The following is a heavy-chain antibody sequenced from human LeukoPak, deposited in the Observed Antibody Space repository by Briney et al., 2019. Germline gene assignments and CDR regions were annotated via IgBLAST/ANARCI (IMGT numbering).Heavy chain of an antibody. J-gene: IGHJ4*02. CDR3: ARADWDTAMIDY. D-gene: IGHD5-18*01. Sequence: GGSLRLSCAASGFTFSSYSMNWVRQAPGKGLEWVSYISSSSSYIYYADSVKGRFTISRDNAKNSLYLQMNSLRAEDTAVYYCARADWDTAMIDYWGQGTLVTVSS. V-gene: IGHV3-21*05. CDR1: GFTFSSYS. CDR2: ISSSSSYI.